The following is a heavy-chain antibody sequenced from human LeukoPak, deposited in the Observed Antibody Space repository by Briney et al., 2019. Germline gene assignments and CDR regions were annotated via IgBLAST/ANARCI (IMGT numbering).Heavy chain of an antibody. CDR3: ARGWASGSYRKSGFDY. CDR2: MNPNSGNT. Sequence: ASVKVSCKASGYTFASYDINWVRQATGQGLEWMGWMNPNSGNTGYAQKFQGRVTMTRNTSISTAYMELSSLRSEDTAVYYCARGWASGSYRKSGFDYWGQGTLVTVSS. CDR1: GYTFASYD. V-gene: IGHV1-8*01. D-gene: IGHD3-10*01. J-gene: IGHJ4*02.